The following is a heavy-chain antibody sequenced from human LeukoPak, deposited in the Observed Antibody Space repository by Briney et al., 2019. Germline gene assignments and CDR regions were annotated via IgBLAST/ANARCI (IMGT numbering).Heavy chain of an antibody. D-gene: IGHD3-10*01. CDR1: GFTFSSYA. V-gene: IGHV3-23*01. J-gene: IGHJ4*02. CDR2: ISGSGGST. CDR3: AKDFFSYGSRSYWDY. Sequence: GGSLRLSCAASGFTFSSYAMSWVRQAPGKGLEWVSAISGSGGSTYYADSVKGRFTISRDNSKNTLYLQMNSLRAEDTAVYYCAKDFFSYGSRSYWDYWGQGTLVTVSS.